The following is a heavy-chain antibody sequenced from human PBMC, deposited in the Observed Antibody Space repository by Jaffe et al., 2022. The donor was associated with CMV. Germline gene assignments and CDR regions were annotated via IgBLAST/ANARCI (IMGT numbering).Heavy chain of an antibody. CDR3: ASRILDSSGWHPYDY. V-gene: IGHV3-48*03. CDR2: ISSSGSTI. J-gene: IGHJ4*02. CDR1: GFTFSSYE. D-gene: IGHD6-19*01. Sequence: EVQLVESGGGLVQPGGSLRLSCAASGFTFSSYEMNWVRQAPGKGLEWVSYISSSGSTIYYADSVKGRFTISRDNAKNSLYLQMNSLRAEDTAVYYCASRILDSSGWHPYDYWGQGTLVTVSS.